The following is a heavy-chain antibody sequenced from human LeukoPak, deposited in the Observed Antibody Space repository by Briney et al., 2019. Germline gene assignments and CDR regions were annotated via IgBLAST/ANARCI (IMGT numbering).Heavy chain of an antibody. CDR3: ARDGHSSGTFDF. V-gene: IGHV3-7*01. CDR2: IRQDGGQT. D-gene: IGHD3-10*01. J-gene: IGHJ4*02. Sequence: GGSLRLSCAASELTFSAYWMNWVRQAPGKGLQWVGNIRQDGGQTYYSDSVKGRFTISRDNAKGSLYLQMNSLSPDDTAVYYCARDGHSSGTFDFWGQGTLVTVSS. CDR1: ELTFSAYW.